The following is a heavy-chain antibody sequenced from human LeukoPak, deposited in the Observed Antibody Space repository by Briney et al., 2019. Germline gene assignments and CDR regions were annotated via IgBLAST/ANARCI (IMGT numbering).Heavy chain of an antibody. J-gene: IGHJ4*02. Sequence: GGSLRLSCEVSGVTFSSFAMSWVRQAPGRGLEWASGISGSGGSTYYADSVKGRFTISRDNSKNTLYLQVNSLRAEDTAVYYCAKGGKWDVTPFDYWGQGTLVTVSS. D-gene: IGHD1-26*01. V-gene: IGHV3-23*01. CDR2: ISGSGGST. CDR3: AKGGKWDVTPFDY. CDR1: GVTFSSFA.